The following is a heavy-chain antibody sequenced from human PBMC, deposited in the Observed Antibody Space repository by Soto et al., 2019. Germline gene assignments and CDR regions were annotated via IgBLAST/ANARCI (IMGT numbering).Heavy chain of an antibody. V-gene: IGHV4-30-4*01. J-gene: IGHJ6*02. CDR2: IYYSGST. CDR1: GGSISSGDYY. Sequence: QVQLQESGPGLVKPSQTLSLTCTVSGGSISSGDYYWSWIRQPPGKGLEWIGYIYYSGSTYYNPSLKSRVTISVDTSKNQCSLKLSSVTAADTAVYYCARDRYGYSYGPYYYGMDVWGQGTTVTVSS. D-gene: IGHD5-18*01. CDR3: ARDRYGYSYGPYYYGMDV.